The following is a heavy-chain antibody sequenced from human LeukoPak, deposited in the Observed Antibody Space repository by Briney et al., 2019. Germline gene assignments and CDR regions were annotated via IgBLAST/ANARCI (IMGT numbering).Heavy chain of an antibody. Sequence: SETLSLTCTVFGGSTRNFYWSWFRQPPGKGLEWIGYIYYSGSTNYNPSVKSRVTISVDTSKNQFSLKLTSVTAADTAVYYRARLNYDFLSGYPRGFDYWSQGALVTVSS. J-gene: IGHJ4*02. CDR3: ARLNYDFLSGYPRGFDY. D-gene: IGHD3-3*01. CDR1: GGSTRNFY. CDR2: IYYSGST. V-gene: IGHV4-59*01.